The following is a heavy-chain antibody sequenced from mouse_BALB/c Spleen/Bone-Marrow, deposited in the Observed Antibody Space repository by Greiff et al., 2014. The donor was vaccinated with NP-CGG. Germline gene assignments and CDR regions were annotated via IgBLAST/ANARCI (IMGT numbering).Heavy chain of an antibody. V-gene: IGHV3-6*02. D-gene: IGHD4-1*01. Sequence: EVQLQQSGPGLVKPSQSLSLTCSVTGYSITSGYYWNWIRQFPGSKLEWMGYVTYDGSNNYNPSLKNGSSITRDTSKNQFFLKLNSVTTEDTATYYCARGSGTYFDVWGAGTTVTVSS. J-gene: IGHJ1*01. CDR2: VTYDGSN. CDR1: GYSITSGYY. CDR3: ARGSGTYFDV.